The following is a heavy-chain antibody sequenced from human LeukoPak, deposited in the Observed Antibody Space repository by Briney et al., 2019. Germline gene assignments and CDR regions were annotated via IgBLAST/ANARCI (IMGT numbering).Heavy chain of an antibody. CDR1: GYTFTSYD. V-gene: IGHV1-2*02. Sequence: ASVKVSCKASGYTFTSYDINWVRQATGQGLEWMGWINPNSGGTNYAQKFQGRVTMTRDTSISTAYMELSRLRSDDTAVYYCARTQFADAFDIWGQGTMVTVSS. D-gene: IGHD2-2*01. J-gene: IGHJ3*02. CDR2: INPNSGGT. CDR3: ARTQFADAFDI.